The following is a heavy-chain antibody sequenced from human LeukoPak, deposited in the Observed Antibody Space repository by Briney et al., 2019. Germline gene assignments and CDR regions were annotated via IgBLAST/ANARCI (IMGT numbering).Heavy chain of an antibody. CDR1: GFTFSSYE. V-gene: IGHV3-48*03. J-gene: IGHJ4*02. D-gene: IGHD6-13*01. Sequence: PGGSLRLSCAASGFTFSSYEMNWVRQAPGKGLEWVSYISSSGSTIYYADSLKGRFTISRDNAKNSLYLQMNSLRAEDTAVYYCARDAGYSSSGNFDYWGQGTLATVSS. CDR3: ARDAGYSSSGNFDY. CDR2: ISSSGSTI.